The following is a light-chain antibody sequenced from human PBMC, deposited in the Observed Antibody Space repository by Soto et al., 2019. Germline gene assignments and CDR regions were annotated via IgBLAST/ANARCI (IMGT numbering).Light chain of an antibody. CDR1: ESVHRN. V-gene: IGKV3-15*01. Sequence: EMVMTXSPATLSVXXXXXVTLSCRASESVHRNLAWYQQKPGQGPSLLIYYASTRATGVPDRFTGSGSGTEFTLTISSLQSEDFGVYHCQHYSNWPPTFGPGTKVEIK. J-gene: IGKJ3*01. CDR3: QHYSNWPPT. CDR2: YAS.